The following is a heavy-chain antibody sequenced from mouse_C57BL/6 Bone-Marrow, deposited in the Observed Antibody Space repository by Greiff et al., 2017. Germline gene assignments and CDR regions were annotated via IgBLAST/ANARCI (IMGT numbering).Heavy chain of an antibody. Sequence: QVQLQQSGAELVRPGASVTLSCKASGYTFTDYEMHWVKQTPVHGLEWIGAIYPETGGTAYNQKFKGKAILTADKSSSTPYMELRSLTSEDSAVYYCTSYSGSSYGAYWGQGTLVTVSA. CDR2: IYPETGGT. CDR1: GYTFTDYE. V-gene: IGHV1-15*01. J-gene: IGHJ3*01. D-gene: IGHD1-1*01. CDR3: TSYSGSSYGAY.